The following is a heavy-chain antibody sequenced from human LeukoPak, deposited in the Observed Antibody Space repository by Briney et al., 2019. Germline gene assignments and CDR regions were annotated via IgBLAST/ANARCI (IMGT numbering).Heavy chain of an antibody. J-gene: IGHJ4*02. CDR1: GGSINNYY. Sequence: NPSETLSLTCTVSGGSINNYYWSWIRQPPGKGLEWVGYIYYRGSTNYNPSLKSRVTFSVDTSKNQFSLKVNSVTAADTAVYYCARGGDYGDLRYFDYWGQGTLVTVSS. CDR2: IYYRGST. CDR3: ARGGDYGDLRYFDY. D-gene: IGHD4-17*01. V-gene: IGHV4-59*01.